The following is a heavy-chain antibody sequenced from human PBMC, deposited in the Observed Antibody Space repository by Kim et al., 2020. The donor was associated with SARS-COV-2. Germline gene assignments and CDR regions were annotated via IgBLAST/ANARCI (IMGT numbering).Heavy chain of an antibody. D-gene: IGHD3-16*02. J-gene: IGHJ6*01. V-gene: IGHV3-11*05. CDR2: ISSRSSYT. Sequence: GGSLRLSCAASGFTFSDYYMSWIRQAPGKGLEWVSYISSRSSYTNNANSVKGRFTIPRNNAKNPLYLQMNSRRPEATAVYACARAGFDYVWGSFRDYY. CDR1: GFTFSDYY. CDR3: ARAGFDYVWGSFRDYY.